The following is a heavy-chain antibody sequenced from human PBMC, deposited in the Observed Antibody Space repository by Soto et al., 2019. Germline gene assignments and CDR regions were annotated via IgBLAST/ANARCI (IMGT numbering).Heavy chain of an antibody. J-gene: IGHJ4*02. CDR2: ISDSGDST. CDR1: GFTFSTYG. Sequence: EVQLLESGGNLVQPGGSLRLSCAASGFTFSTYGMTWVRQAPGKGLEWVSSISDSGDSTYYADSVKSRFTISRDKSKNTLFLQMNSLRAEDTAVYYCAKDHAWGLRVTTRFDYWGQGALFTVSS. V-gene: IGHV3-23*01. CDR3: AKDHAWGLRVTTRFDY. D-gene: IGHD4-17*01.